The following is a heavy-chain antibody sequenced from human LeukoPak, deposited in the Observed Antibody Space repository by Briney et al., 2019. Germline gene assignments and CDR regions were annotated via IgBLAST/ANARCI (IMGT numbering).Heavy chain of an antibody. Sequence: ASVKVSCKAYGYTFTSYDINWVRQATGQGLEWMGWMNPNSGNTGYAQKFQGRVTMTRNTSISTAYMELSSLRSEDTAVYYCARGRRKYYGSGSYPYYWGQGTLVTVSS. D-gene: IGHD3-10*01. J-gene: IGHJ4*02. CDR1: GYTFTSYD. CDR3: ARGRRKYYGSGSYPYY. V-gene: IGHV1-8*01. CDR2: MNPNSGNT.